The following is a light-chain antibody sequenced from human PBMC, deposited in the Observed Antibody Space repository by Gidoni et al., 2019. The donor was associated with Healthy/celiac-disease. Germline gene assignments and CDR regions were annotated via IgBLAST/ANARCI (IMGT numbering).Light chain of an antibody. CDR2: GAS. CDR1: QSVSSSY. V-gene: IGKV3-20*01. J-gene: IGKJ3*01. Sequence: EIVLTQSPGTLSLSPGERATLSFRASQSVSSSYLAWYQQKPGQAPRLLIYGASSRATGIPDRLSGSGSGTDFTLTISRLEPEDFAVYYCQQYGSSQGFTFGPGTKVDIK. CDR3: QQYGSSQGFT.